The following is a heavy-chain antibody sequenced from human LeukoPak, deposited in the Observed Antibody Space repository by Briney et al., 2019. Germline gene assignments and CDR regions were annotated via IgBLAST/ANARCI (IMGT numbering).Heavy chain of an antibody. CDR2: IIPIFGTA. Sequence: GASVKVSCKASGYTFTSYAMNWVRQAPGQGLEWMGGIIPIFGTANYAQKFQGRVTITADESTSTAYMELSSLRSEDTAVYYCATDRELSSAFDIWGQGTMVTVSS. V-gene: IGHV1-69*13. D-gene: IGHD1-26*01. CDR3: ATDRELSSAFDI. J-gene: IGHJ3*02. CDR1: GYTFTSYA.